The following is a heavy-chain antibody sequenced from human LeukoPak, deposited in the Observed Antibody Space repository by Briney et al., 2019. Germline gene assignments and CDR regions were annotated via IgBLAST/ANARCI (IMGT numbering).Heavy chain of an antibody. CDR2: VYSTGTT. D-gene: IGHD4-23*01. CDR1: GGSISGYY. J-gene: IGHJ4*02. CDR3: ARGSYGGDTGYYFGY. V-gene: IGHV4-4*07. Sequence: SETLSLTCTVSGGSISGYYWSWIRQAAGKGLEWIGRVYSTGTTNYNPSLVSRATLSIDTSKNQFSLKVRSVTAADTAVHFCARGSYGGDTGYYFGYWGQGTLVTVSS.